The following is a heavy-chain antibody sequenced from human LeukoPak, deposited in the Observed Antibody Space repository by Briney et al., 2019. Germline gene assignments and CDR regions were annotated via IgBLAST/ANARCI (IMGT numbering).Heavy chain of an antibody. CDR2: LYHSGST. CDR1: GYSISSGYY. Sequence: SETLSLTCTVSGYSISSGYYWGWIRQPPGKGLEWIGSLYHSGSTYYNPSLKSRVTISVDTSKNQFSLKLRSGTAADTAVYYCARGQARLGWFDPWGQGTLVTVSS. J-gene: IGHJ5*02. V-gene: IGHV4-38-2*02. CDR3: ARGQARLGWFDP. D-gene: IGHD6-19*01.